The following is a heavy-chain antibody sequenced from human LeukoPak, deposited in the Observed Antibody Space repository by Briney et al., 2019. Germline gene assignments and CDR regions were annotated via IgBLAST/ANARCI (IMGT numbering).Heavy chain of an antibody. CDR1: GGTFSSYA. CDR3: ARELRQYNWNDRGYNWFDP. V-gene: IGHV1-69*06. D-gene: IGHD1-1*01. CDR2: IIPIFGTA. J-gene: IGHJ5*02. Sequence: GSSVKVSCKASGGTFSSYAISWVRQAPGQGLEWMGGIIPIFGTANYAQKFQGRVTINADKSTSTAYMELSSLRSENTAVYYCARELRQYNWNDRGYNWFDPWGQGTLVTVSS.